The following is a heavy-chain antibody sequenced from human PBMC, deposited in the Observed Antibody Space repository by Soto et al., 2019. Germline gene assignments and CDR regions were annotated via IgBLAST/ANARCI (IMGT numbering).Heavy chain of an antibody. V-gene: IGHV4-39*01. CDR2: IYYSGST. J-gene: IGHJ4*02. CDR3: ARHLLWFGELLPPDY. Sequence: SETLSLTCTVSGGSISSSSYYWGWIRQPPGKGLEWIGIIYYSGSTYYNPSLKSRVTISLDTSMHQFSLKLSSVTAADTAVYYCARHLLWFGELLPPDYWGQGTLVTVSS. CDR1: GGSISSSSYY. D-gene: IGHD3-10*01.